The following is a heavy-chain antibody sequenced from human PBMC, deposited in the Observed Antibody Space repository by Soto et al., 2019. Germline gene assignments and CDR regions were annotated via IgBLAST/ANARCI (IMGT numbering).Heavy chain of an antibody. CDR3: ARDPRYYDFWSGYWPVPDGMDV. Sequence: LRLSCAASGFTVSSNYMSWVRQAPVKGLEWVAVIYSGGSTYYADSVKGRFTISRDNSKNTLYLQMNSLSAEDTAVYYCARDPRYYDFWSGYWPVPDGMDVWGQGTTVTVSS. D-gene: IGHD3-3*01. CDR1: GFTVSSNY. J-gene: IGHJ6*02. V-gene: IGHV3-53*01. CDR2: IYSGGST.